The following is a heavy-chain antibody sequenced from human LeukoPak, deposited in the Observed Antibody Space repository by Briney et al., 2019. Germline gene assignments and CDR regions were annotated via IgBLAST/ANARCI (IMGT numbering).Heavy chain of an antibody. CDR3: AKAGGQTYYDFWSGYSPFDY. J-gene: IGHJ4*02. V-gene: IGHV3-23*01. CDR2: ISGSGGST. Sequence: GGSLRLSCAASGFTVSSNYMSWVRQAPGKGLEWVSAISGSGGSTYYADSVKGRFTISRDNSKNTLYLQMNSLRAEDTAVYYCAKAGGQTYYDFWSGYSPFDYWGQGTLVTVSS. D-gene: IGHD3-3*01. CDR1: GFTVSSNY.